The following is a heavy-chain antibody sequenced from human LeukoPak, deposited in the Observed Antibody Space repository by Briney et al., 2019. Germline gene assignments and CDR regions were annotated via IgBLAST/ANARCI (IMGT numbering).Heavy chain of an antibody. CDR2: IYCSGST. Sequence: PSETLSHTCTVSGGSISSGTYYWGWIRQPPGKGLEWIGSIYCSGSTSYNPSLKSRVTISVDTSKNQFSLKLDSVTAADTAVYYCARNASDSGTSYFDYWGQGTLVTVSS. CDR1: GGSISSGTYY. V-gene: IGHV4-39*01. CDR3: ARNASDSGTSYFDY. J-gene: IGHJ4*02. D-gene: IGHD1-26*01.